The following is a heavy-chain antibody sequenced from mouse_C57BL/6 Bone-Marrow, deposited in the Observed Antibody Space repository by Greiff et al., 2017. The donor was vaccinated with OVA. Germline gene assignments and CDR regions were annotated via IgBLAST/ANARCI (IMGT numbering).Heavy chain of an antibody. V-gene: IGHV1-81*01. CDR1: GYTFTSYG. CDR2: IYPRSGNT. CDR3: AREDGYYYDY. Sequence: QVQLQQPGAELVRPGTSVKLSCKASGYTFTSYGISWVKQRTGQGLEWIGEIYPRSGNTYYNEKFKGKATLTADKSSSTAYMELRSLTSEDSAVYICAREDGYYYDYWGQGTSVTVSS. J-gene: IGHJ4*01. D-gene: IGHD2-3*01.